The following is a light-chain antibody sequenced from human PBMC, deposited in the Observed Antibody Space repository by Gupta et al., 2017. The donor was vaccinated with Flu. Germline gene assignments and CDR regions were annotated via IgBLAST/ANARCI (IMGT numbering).Light chain of an antibody. V-gene: IGLV3-21*03. Sequence: SSVLTQPPSVSVAPGKTARLTCGGDDIESKSVHWCQQKPGQAPVLVVYDDSDRPSGIPERFSGSNSGNTATLTISRVEAGDEADYYCQVWDTSSDHVVFGGGTKLTVL. CDR2: DDS. J-gene: IGLJ2*01. CDR1: DIESKS. CDR3: QVWDTSSDHVV.